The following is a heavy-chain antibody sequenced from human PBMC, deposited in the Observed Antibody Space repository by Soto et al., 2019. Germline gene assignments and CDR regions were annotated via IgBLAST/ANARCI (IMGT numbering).Heavy chain of an antibody. D-gene: IGHD2-15*01. V-gene: IGHV3-21*01. CDR3: AREGYCSGGSCYDY. J-gene: IGHJ4*02. CDR2: ISSSSSYI. CDR1: GFTFSSYS. Sequence: EVQLVESGGGLVKPGGSLRLSCAASGFTFSSYSMNWVRQAPGKGLEWVSSISSSSSYIYYADSVKGRFTISRDNAKNSLYLQMNSLRAEDTAVYYCAREGYCSGGSCYDYWGQGTLVTVSS.